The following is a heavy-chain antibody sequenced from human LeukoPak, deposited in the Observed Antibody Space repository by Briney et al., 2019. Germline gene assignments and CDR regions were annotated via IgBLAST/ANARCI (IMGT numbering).Heavy chain of an antibody. CDR3: ARSLPTNLNGLWVTTVVGKGLDY. Sequence: PSETLSLTCAVSGGSISSGGYSWSWIRQPPGKGLEWIGYIYHSGSTYYNPSLKSRVTITVDRSKNQFSLKLSSVTAADTAVYYCARSLPTNLNGLWVTTVVGKGLDYWGLGTLVTVSS. J-gene: IGHJ4*02. V-gene: IGHV4-30-2*01. D-gene: IGHD6-13*01. CDR2: IYHSGST. CDR1: GGSISSGGYS.